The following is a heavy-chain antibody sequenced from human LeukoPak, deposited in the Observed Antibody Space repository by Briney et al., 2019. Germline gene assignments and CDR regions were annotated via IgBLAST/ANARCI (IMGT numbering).Heavy chain of an antibody. CDR1: GYTFTGYF. Sequence: GASVKVSCKASGYTFTGYFVHRVRQAPGQGLEWMGWINTYSGGTNYAPKLQGRVTMTRDTSINSAYMELSRLTSDDTAVYYCARDRRKFRFDYWGQGTLVTVSS. CDR3: ARDRRKFRFDY. CDR2: INTYSGGT. J-gene: IGHJ4*02. V-gene: IGHV1-2*02.